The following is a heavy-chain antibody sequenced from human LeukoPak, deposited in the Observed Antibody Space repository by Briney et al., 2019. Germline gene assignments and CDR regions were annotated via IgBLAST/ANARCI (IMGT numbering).Heavy chain of an antibody. CDR1: GFTFSSYG. CDR3: ARDRQRQQLAWEFDY. D-gene: IGHD6-13*01. V-gene: IGHV3-21*01. Sequence: GGTLRLSCAASGFTFSSYGMSWVRQAPGKGLEWVSSISSSSSYIYYADSVKGRFTISRDNAKNSLYLQMNSLRAEDTAVYYCARDRQRQQLAWEFDYWGQGTLVTVSS. J-gene: IGHJ4*02. CDR2: ISSSSSYI.